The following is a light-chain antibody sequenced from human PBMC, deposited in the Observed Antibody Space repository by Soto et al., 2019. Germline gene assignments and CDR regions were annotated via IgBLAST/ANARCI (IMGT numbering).Light chain of an antibody. CDR2: INSDGSH. Sequence: QLVLTQSPSASASLGASVKLTCTLSSGHSSYAIAWHQQQSEKGPRYLMKINSDGSHIKGDGIPDRFSGSSSGAERYLTISSLQSEDEADYYCQTWDTGIVIFGGGTKVTVL. CDR1: SGHSSYA. CDR3: QTWDTGIVI. V-gene: IGLV4-69*01. J-gene: IGLJ2*01.